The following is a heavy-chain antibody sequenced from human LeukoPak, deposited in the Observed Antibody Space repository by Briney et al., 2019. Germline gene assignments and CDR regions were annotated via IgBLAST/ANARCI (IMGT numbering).Heavy chain of an antibody. CDR1: GGSISSSSYY. CDR2: IYYSGST. Sequence: SETLSLTCTVSGGSISSSSYYWGWIRKPPGKGLEWIGSIYYSGSTYYNPSLKSRVTISVHTSKNQFSLKLSSVTAADTAVYYCARHLTNYYDSSGRRYFDYWGQGTLVTVSS. V-gene: IGHV4-39*01. CDR3: ARHLTNYYDSSGRRYFDY. D-gene: IGHD3-22*01. J-gene: IGHJ4*02.